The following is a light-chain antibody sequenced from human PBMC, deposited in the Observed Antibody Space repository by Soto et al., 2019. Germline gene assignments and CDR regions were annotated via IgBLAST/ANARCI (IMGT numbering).Light chain of an antibody. CDR2: LNSDGSH. CDR3: QSWGTGTVV. CDR1: SGHSSYA. V-gene: IGLV4-69*01. Sequence: QPVLTQSPSASASLGASVKFTCTLSSGHSSYAIAWHQQQAEKGPRYLMKLNSDGSHSKGDGIPDRFSGSSSGAERYLTISSLQSEDEADYCCQSWGTGTVVFGGGTKLTVL. J-gene: IGLJ2*01.